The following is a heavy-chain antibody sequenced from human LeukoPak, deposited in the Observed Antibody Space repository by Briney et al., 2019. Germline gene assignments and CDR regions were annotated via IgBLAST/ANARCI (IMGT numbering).Heavy chain of an antibody. CDR3: ARPRGSSSWYEDWFDP. Sequence: ASVKVSCKASGYTFTSYGISWVRQAPGQGLEWMGWISAYNGNTNYAQKLQGRVTMTTDTSTSTAYMELRSLRSDDTAVYYCARPRGSSSWYEDWFDPWGQGTLVTVSS. CDR2: ISAYNGNT. V-gene: IGHV1-18*01. CDR1: GYTFTSYG. J-gene: IGHJ5*02. D-gene: IGHD6-13*01.